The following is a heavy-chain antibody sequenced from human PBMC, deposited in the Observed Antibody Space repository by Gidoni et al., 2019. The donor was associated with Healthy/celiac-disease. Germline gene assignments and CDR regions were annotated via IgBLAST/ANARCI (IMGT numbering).Heavy chain of an antibody. CDR1: GFTVSSYW. D-gene: IGHD1-26*01. Sequence: EVQLVESGGGLVQPGGSLRLSCAASGFTVSSYWMSWVRQAPGKGLEWVANIKQDGSEKYYVDSVKGRFTISRDNAKNSLYLQMNSLRAEDTAVYYCARVMGAGYYFDYWGQGTLVTVSS. CDR3: ARVMGAGYYFDY. J-gene: IGHJ4*02. CDR2: IKQDGSEK. V-gene: IGHV3-7*03.